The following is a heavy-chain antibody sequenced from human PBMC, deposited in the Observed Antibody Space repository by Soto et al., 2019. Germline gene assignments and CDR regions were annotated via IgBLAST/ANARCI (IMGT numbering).Heavy chain of an antibody. Sequence: ASVKISCKASGFTFTSSAVQWVRQARGQRLEWIGWIGVGSGNRHYAQKFQERVTITRDMSTNTAYMELSSLRSEDTAVYYCAARGVNFEHWGEGTLVTVS. CDR1: GFTFTSSA. V-gene: IGHV1-58*01. D-gene: IGHD2-8*02. CDR2: IGVGSGNR. J-gene: IGHJ4*02. CDR3: AARGVNFEH.